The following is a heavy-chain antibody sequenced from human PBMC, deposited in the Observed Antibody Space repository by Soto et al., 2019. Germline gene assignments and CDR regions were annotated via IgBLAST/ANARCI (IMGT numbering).Heavy chain of an antibody. Sequence: PSETLSLTCTVSGGSISSSSYYWGWIRQPPGKGLEWIGTIYYSGSTNYNPSLKSRVTISVDKSKNQFSLKLSSVTAADTAVYYCARETRYYDSSGYQQANAFDIWGQGTMVTVSS. J-gene: IGHJ3*02. CDR3: ARETRYYDSSGYQQANAFDI. CDR2: IYYSGST. CDR1: GGSISSSSYY. D-gene: IGHD3-22*01. V-gene: IGHV4-39*07.